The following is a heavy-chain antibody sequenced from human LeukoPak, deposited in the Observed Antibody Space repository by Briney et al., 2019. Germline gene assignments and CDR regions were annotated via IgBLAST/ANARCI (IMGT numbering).Heavy chain of an antibody. CDR1: GFTFSSSV. Sequence: PGGSLRLSCAASGFTFSSSVMYWARQAPGRGLEWVAVISNDGSYKYYADSVKGRFTISRDNSKNTLYLQMNSLRAEDTAVYYCARDVGHYYYYYGMDVWGQGTTVTVSS. J-gene: IGHJ6*02. CDR3: ARDVGHYYYYYGMDV. D-gene: IGHD3-10*01. CDR2: ISNDGSYK. V-gene: IGHV3-30*04.